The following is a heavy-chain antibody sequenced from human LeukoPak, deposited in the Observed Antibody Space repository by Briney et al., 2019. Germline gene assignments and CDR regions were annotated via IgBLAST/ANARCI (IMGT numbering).Heavy chain of an antibody. J-gene: IGHJ3*02. CDR3: ARDYPEALDI. CDR2: INPNSGGT. V-gene: IGHV1-2*02. CDR1: GYTFTGYY. Sequence: ASVKVSCKASGYTFTGYYMHWVRQAPGQGLEWMGWINPNSGGTNYAQKFQGRVTMTRDTSISTAYMELSSLRAEDTAVYYCARDYPEALDIWGQGTMVTVAS.